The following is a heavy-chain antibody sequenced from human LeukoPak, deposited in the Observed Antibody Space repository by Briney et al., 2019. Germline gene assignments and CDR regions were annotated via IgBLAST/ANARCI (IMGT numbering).Heavy chain of an antibody. CDR2: IYYSGST. Sequence: SETLSLTCTVSGGSISSYYWSWIRQPPGKGLEWIGYIYYSGSTNYNPSLKSRVTISVDTSKNQFSLKLSSVTAADTAVYYCATTYSSSSGWFDPWGQGTLVTVSS. CDR3: ATTYSSSSGWFDP. D-gene: IGHD6-6*01. J-gene: IGHJ5*02. CDR1: GGSISSYY. V-gene: IGHV4-59*01.